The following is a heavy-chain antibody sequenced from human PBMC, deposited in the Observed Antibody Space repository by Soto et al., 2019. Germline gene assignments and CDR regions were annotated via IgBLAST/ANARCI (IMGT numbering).Heavy chain of an antibody. V-gene: IGHV3-15*01. J-gene: IGHJ4*02. Sequence: PGGSLRLSCAASGFTFSNAWMSWVRQAPGKGLEWVGRIKSKTDGGTTDYAAPVKGRFTISRDDSKNTLYLQMNSLRAEDTAVYYCARTAYSYDSSGYYFDCWGQGTLVTVSS. CDR1: GFTFSNAW. D-gene: IGHD3-22*01. CDR3: ARTAYSYDSSGYYFDC. CDR2: IKSKTDGGTT.